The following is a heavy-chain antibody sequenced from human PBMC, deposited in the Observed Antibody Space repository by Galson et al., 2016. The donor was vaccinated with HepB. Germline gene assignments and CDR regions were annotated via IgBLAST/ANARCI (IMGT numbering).Heavy chain of an antibody. Sequence: SLGLSCAVSGLIISTNYMSWVRQAPGSGLEWVSVIYGGVSTFYADSVKGRFTISRDNAKNSLYLQMNSLRTEDTALYYCARVLRRGVNIFDCWGQGTLVTVSS. CDR1: GLIISTNY. CDR3: ARVLRRGVNIFDC. CDR2: IYGGVST. D-gene: IGHD3-10*01. J-gene: IGHJ4*02. V-gene: IGHV3-53*05.